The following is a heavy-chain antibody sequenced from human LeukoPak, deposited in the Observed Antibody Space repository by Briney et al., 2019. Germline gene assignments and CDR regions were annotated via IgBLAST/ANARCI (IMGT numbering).Heavy chain of an antibody. CDR2: LYYTGST. CDR3: ARGPGRVGGDS. J-gene: IGHJ4*02. V-gene: IGHV4-59*01. D-gene: IGHD2-21*02. Sequence: SETLSLTCTVSGGSISSSYWSWMRQPPGKGLEWIGYLYYTGSTNYNPSLKSRVTISVDRSKNQFSLKLSSVTAADTAIYYCARGPGRVGGDSWGQGTLVTVSS. CDR1: GGSISSSY.